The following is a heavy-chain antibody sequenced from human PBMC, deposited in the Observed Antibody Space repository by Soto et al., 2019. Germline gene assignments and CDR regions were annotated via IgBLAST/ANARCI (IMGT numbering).Heavy chain of an antibody. CDR1: GGTFGSYA. Sequence: VQLVQSGAEVKKPGSSVKVSCKASGGTFGSYAISWVRQAPGQGLEWMGGIIPIPGTANYAQKFQGRVRIAADESTSTAYMELSSLRSEDTAVYYCARSQGSSTSLEIYYYYYYGMDVWCQGTTVTVSS. V-gene: IGHV1-69*01. CDR3: ARSQGSSTSLEIYYYYYYGMDV. D-gene: IGHD2-2*01. CDR2: IIPIPGTA. J-gene: IGHJ6*02.